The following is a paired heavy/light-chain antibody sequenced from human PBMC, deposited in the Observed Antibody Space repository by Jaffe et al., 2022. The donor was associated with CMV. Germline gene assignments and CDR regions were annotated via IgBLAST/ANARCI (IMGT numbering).Light chain of an antibody. CDR3: AAWDDSLNAVI. CDR2: SHN. V-gene: IGLV1-44*01. CDR1: SSNTGTYA. Sequence: QSVLTQPPSVSGTPGQTVTISCSGSSSNTGTYAVNWYQQVSGMAPKALMYSHNQRPSWVPDRFSGSKSGTSASLAINGLQSEDEAYYYCAAWDDSLNAVIFGGGTKLTVL. J-gene: IGLJ2*01.
Heavy chain of an antibody. CDR1: GSSLTSYY. J-gene: IGHJ3*02. Sequence: QVQLQESGPGLVKSSETLSLTCLVSGSSLTSYYWSWIRQPPGKGLEWIGYVYYSGNTKYNPSLKSRVSISIDTSEKTFSLKVTSVTAADSAVYYCVRTASAESFDIWGQGTMVTVSS. V-gene: IGHV4-59*01. CDR2: VYYSGNT. D-gene: IGHD2-15*01. CDR3: VRTASAESFDI.